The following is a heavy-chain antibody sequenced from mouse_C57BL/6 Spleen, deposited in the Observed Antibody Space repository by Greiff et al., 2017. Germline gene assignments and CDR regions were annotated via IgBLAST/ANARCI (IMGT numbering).Heavy chain of an antibody. CDR3: ARSITTVVAPYFDY. D-gene: IGHD1-1*01. Sequence: VQLQQSGPELVKPGASVKISCKASGYSFTDYNMNWVKQSNGKSLEWIGVINPNYGTTSYNQKFKGKATLTVDQSSSTAYMQLNSLTSEDSAVYYGARSITTVVAPYFDYWGQGTTLTVSS. V-gene: IGHV1-39*01. CDR1: GYSFTDYN. J-gene: IGHJ2*01. CDR2: INPNYGTT.